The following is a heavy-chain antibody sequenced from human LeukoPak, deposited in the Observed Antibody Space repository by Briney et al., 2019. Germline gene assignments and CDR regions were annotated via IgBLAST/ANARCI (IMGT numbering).Heavy chain of an antibody. CDR2: ISDVGAGT. CDR1: GFTFSSRA. Sequence: GGSLRLSCAASGFTFSSRAMSWVRQAPGKGLEWVSTISDVGAGTYYADSVKGRFTVSRDNSKNTLYLQMSSLRAEDTAVYYCAKLTFDFWGQGALVTVSS. V-gene: IGHV3-23*01. J-gene: IGHJ4*02. CDR3: AKLTFDF.